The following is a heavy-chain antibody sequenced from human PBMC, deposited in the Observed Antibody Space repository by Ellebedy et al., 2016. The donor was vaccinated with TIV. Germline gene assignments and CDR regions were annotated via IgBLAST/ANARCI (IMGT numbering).Heavy chain of an antibody. CDR2: IYYSGST. V-gene: IGHV4-39*07. CDR1: GGSISSGGYY. CDR3: ASRRRLLNY. Sequence: MPSETLSLTCTVSGGSISSGGYYWSWIRQPPGKGLEWIGSIYYSGSTNYNPSLKSRVTISVDTSKNQFSLKLSSVTAADTAVYYCASRRRLLNYWGQGTLVTVSS. D-gene: IGHD5-24*01. J-gene: IGHJ4*02.